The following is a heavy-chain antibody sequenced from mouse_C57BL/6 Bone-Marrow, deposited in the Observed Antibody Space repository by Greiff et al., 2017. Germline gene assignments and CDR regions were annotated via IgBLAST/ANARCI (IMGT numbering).Heavy chain of an antibody. CDR2: IDPSDSYT. D-gene: IGHD2-2*01. Sequence: VQLQQPGAELVKPGASVKLSCKASGYTFTSYWMQWVKQRPGQGLEWIGEIDPSDSYTNYNQKLKGKATLTVDTSSSTAYMQLSSLTSEDSAVYYCARSDYGYDGDYWGQGTTLTVSS. CDR1: GYTFTSYW. V-gene: IGHV1-50*01. CDR3: ARSDYGYDGDY. J-gene: IGHJ2*01.